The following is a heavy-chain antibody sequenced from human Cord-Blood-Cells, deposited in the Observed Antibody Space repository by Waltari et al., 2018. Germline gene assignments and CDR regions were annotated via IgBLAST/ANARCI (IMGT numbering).Heavy chain of an antibody. J-gene: IGHJ5*02. CDR2: IYPSGST. D-gene: IGHD3-3*01. V-gene: IGHV4-38-2*01. CDR3: AREIRFLEWLPPKYNWFDP. CDR1: GYSISSGYY. Sequence: QVQLQESGPGLVKPSETLSLTCAVSGYSISSGYYWGWIRQPPGKGLEWIGSIYPSGSTYYNPSLKSRVTISVDTSKNQFSLKLSSVTAADTAVYYCAREIRFLEWLPPKYNWFDPWGQGTLVTVSS.